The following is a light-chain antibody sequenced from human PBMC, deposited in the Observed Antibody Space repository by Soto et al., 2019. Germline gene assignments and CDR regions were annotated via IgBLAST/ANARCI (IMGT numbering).Light chain of an antibody. CDR1: RSNIGSNN. Sequence: QSLLTHPASASGIPGHMVTLSCSGSRSNIGSNNVNWYQQLPGTAPRLLTFNNHLRPSGVPDRFSGSKSGTSASLAISRLQSEDEGDYYCAAWDDSLDGYVFGTGTKVTVL. CDR3: AAWDDSLDGYV. CDR2: NNH. J-gene: IGLJ1*01. V-gene: IGLV1-44*01.